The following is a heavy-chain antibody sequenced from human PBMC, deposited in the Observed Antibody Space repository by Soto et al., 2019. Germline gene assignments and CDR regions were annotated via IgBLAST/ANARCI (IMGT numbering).Heavy chain of an antibody. Sequence: EVHLLESGGVLVQPGESLRLSCETSGFTFSNCVMTWVRQAPGKGLEWVLVITKTGDTDYADSVKGRFTISRDNSKNTVYLQMNSLRAEDTAVYYCAKGLLNGRWYAADWGQGTLVTVSS. CDR1: GFTFSNCV. CDR3: AKGLLNGRWYAAD. CDR2: ITKTGDT. J-gene: IGHJ4*02. V-gene: IGHV3-23*01. D-gene: IGHD6-13*01.